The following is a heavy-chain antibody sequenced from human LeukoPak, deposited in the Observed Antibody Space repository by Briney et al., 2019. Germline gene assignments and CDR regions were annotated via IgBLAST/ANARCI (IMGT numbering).Heavy chain of an antibody. D-gene: IGHD2-15*01. V-gene: IGHV5-51*01. CDR3: AREVDCSGGSCDPNWLDP. CDR2: IYPGDSAT. Sequence: GESLKISCKGSGYIFTNYWIGWVRQMPGKGLEWMGIIYPGDSATRYSPSFQGQVTISADKSIDTAYLQWSSLKASDTAMYYCAREVDCSGGSCDPNWLDPWGQGTLVTVSS. CDR1: GYIFTNYW. J-gene: IGHJ5*02.